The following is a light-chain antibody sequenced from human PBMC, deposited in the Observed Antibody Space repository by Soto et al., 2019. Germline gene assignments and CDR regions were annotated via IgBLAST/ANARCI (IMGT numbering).Light chain of an antibody. J-gene: IGKJ4*01. V-gene: IGKV4-1*01. CDR2: WAS. Sequence: DIVMTHSPDSLAVSLGERATINCKSSQNILYTNNKNYLVWYQQKPGQPPKLLISWASTRESGVPDRFSGSGSGTDFTLTISSLQADDVAVYYCQQCYSAPLTFGGGTKVEI. CDR1: QNILYTNNKNY. CDR3: QQCYSAPLT.